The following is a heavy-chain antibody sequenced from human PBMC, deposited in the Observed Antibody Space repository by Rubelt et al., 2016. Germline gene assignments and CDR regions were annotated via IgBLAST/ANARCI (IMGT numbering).Heavy chain of an antibody. D-gene: IGHD3-3*01. CDR1: GSTFTRNG. CDR3: ARPWTSREWPPDGLDV. J-gene: IGHJ6*04. V-gene: IGHV1-18*01. CDR2: ISAYNLQT. Sequence: QVQLVQSGAEVKKPGASVKVSCKASGSTFTRNGFSWVRQAPGQGLEWMGWISAYNLQTNYAQKFQGRLTMTTDTSTTTAFMELGGLRSDDTAVYYCARPWTSREWPPDGLDVWGEGTTVTVAS.